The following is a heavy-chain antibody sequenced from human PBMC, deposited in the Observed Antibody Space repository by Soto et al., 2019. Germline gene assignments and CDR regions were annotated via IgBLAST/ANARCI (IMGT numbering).Heavy chain of an antibody. CDR1: GFTFVDYA. CDR3: VKDESINWYSGHFRH. D-gene: IGHD6-13*01. V-gene: IGHV3-9*01. CDR2: INWNSGSI. Sequence: PGGSLRLSCAASGFTFVDYAMHWVRQVPGKGLEWVSGINWNSGSIGYGDSVKGRFAISRDNAKNSLHLQMNSLSAEDTAFYYCVKDESINWYSGHFRHWGQGTLVTVSS. J-gene: IGHJ1*01.